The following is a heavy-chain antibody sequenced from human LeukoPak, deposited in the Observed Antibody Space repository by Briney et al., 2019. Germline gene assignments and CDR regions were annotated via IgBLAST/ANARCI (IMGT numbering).Heavy chain of an antibody. CDR2: IGSSGGSR. J-gene: IGHJ3*02. CDR3: AREDGDAFDI. Sequence: VRRAPGXGLEWVSYIGSSGGSRYYADSVKGRFTSSRDNAKNSLYLQMNSLRVEDTAVYYCAREDGDAFDIWGQGTVVSVSS. D-gene: IGHD5-24*01. V-gene: IGHV3-48*03.